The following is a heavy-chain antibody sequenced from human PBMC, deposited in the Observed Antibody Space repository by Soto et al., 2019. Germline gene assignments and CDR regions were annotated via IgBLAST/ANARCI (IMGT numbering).Heavy chain of an antibody. CDR1: GYTFTGYY. D-gene: IGHD2-21*02. CDR2: INPNSGGT. CDR3: GSTYYTPPLKSRVTISVDTSKNQFSLKLSSVTAADTAVYYCARWNRWGPAAIRRLNYYYYYGMDV. Sequence: GASVKVSCKASGYTFTGYYMHWVRQAPGQGLEWMGWINPNSGGTNYAQKFQGRVTMTGDTSTSTVYMELSSLRSEDTAVYYSGSTYYTPPLKSRVTISVDTSKNQFSLKLSSVTAADTAVYYCARWNRWGPAAIRRLNYYYYYGMDVWGQGTTVTVSS. V-gene: IGHV1-2*02. J-gene: IGHJ6*02.